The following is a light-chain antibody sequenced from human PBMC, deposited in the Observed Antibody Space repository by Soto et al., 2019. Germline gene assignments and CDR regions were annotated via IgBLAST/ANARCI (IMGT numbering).Light chain of an antibody. J-gene: IGKJ4*01. CDR1: QSVGSN. V-gene: IGKV3-15*01. Sequence: EIVMTQSPATLSVSPGERATLSCRASQSVGSNLAWYQQKRGQAPRLLIYGASTRATGIPARFSGSGSGTEFTLTISSLQSEDFAFYYCQQYNNWLLLTFGGGTKV. CDR3: QQYNNWLLLT. CDR2: GAS.